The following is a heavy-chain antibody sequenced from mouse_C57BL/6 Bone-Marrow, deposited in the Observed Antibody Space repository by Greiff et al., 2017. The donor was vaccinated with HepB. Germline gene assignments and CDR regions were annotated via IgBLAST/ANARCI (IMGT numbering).Heavy chain of an antibody. Sequence: VQLQESGPGLVAPSQSLSITCTVSGFSLTSYAISWVRQPPGKGLEWLGVIWTGGGTNYNSALKSRPRIRKDNSKSQVFLKMNSLQTADTASYYCARNVYYYFDYWGQGTTLTVSS. D-gene: IGHD2-1*01. CDR1: GFSLTSYA. CDR2: IWTGGGT. V-gene: IGHV2-9-1*01. CDR3: ARNVYYYFDY. J-gene: IGHJ2*01.